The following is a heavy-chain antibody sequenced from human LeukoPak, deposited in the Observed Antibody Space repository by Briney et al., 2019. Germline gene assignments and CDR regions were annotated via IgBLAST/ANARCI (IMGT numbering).Heavy chain of an antibody. V-gene: IGHV3-9*01. CDR1: GFTFDDYA. Sequence: GGSLRLSCAASGFTFDDYAMHWVRQAPGEGLEWVSGISWNSGSIGYADSVKGRFTISRDNAKNSLYLQMNSLRAEDTALYYCAKVRPARTSGELLLEFDYWGQGTLVTVSS. J-gene: IGHJ4*02. D-gene: IGHD1-26*01. CDR3: AKVRPARTSGELLLEFDY. CDR2: ISWNSGSI.